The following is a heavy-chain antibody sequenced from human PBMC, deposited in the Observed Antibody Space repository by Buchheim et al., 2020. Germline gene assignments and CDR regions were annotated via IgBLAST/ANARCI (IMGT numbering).Heavy chain of an antibody. CDR2: IYHSGTT. CDR3: ARGMNHYDSTPPWFDP. J-gene: IGHJ5*02. D-gene: IGHD3-22*01. V-gene: IGHV4-30-4*01. CDR1: GDSISGSDEY. Sequence: QVQLQESGPGLVKPSETLSLTCTVSGDSISGSDEYWSWLRQPPGKGLEWIAYIYHSGTTHYNPSLGSRIVISVETSKNQCSLRLSSVTAADTAVYYCARGMNHYDSTPPWFDPWGRGTL.